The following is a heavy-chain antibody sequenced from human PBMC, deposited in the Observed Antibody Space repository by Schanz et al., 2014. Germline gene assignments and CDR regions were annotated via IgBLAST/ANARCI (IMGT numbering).Heavy chain of an antibody. V-gene: IGHV3-23*01. CDR2: ISGSGGST. CDR1: GFTFGDYA. D-gene: IGHD3-22*01. CDR3: ARVDSSGYFFDN. J-gene: IGHJ4*02. Sequence: EVQLLESGGGLVQPGGSLRLSCAASGFTFGDYAMTWVRQAPGKGLEWVSAISGSGGSTYYADSVKGRFTISRDNTKNSLFLQLNSLRADDTAVYYCARVDSSGYFFDNWGQGTRVTVSS.